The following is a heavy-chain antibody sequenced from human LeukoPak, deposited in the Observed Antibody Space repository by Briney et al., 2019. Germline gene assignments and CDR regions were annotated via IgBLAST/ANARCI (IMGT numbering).Heavy chain of an antibody. Sequence: GGSLRLSCAASGFTFSSYWMSWVRQAPGKGLEWVANIKQDGSEKYYVDSVKGRFTISRDNAKNSLYPQMNSLRAEDTAVYYCARASGSYYFDYWGQGTLVTVSS. CDR2: IKQDGSEK. J-gene: IGHJ4*02. V-gene: IGHV3-7*01. CDR1: GFTFSSYW. CDR3: ARASGSYYFDY. D-gene: IGHD1-26*01.